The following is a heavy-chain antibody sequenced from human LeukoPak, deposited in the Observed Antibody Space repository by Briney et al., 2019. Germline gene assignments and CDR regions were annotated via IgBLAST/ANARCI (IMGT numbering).Heavy chain of an antibody. CDR2: IYYSGTT. Sequence: PSETLSLTCTVSGGSISSYYWSWIRQPPGKGLEWIGYIYYSGTTNYNPSLKSRVTISIDTSKDQFSLKLSSVTAADTAVYYCARTTEAHSWRTRYYDYYMDVWGKGTTVTVSS. D-gene: IGHD6-13*01. CDR3: ARTTEAHSWRTRYYDYYMDV. J-gene: IGHJ6*03. V-gene: IGHV4-59*01. CDR1: GGSISSYY.